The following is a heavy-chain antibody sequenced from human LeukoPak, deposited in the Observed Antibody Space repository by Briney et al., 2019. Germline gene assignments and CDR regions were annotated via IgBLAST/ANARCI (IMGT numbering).Heavy chain of an antibody. CDR3: AREQQLEGGFDY. V-gene: IGHV1-8*02. CDR2: MNPNSGNT. J-gene: IGHJ4*02. CDR1: GGTFSSYT. D-gene: IGHD6-13*01. Sequence: ASVKVSCKASGGTFSSYTINWVRQATGQGLEWMGWMNPNSGNTGYAQKFQGRVTMTRNTSISTAYMELSSLRSEDTAVYYCAREQQLEGGFDYWGQGTLVTVSS.